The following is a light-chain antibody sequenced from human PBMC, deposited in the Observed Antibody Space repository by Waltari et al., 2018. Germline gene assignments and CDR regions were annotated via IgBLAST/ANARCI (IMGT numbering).Light chain of an antibody. CDR2: KLS. CDR3: MQGTHWPLT. Sequence: DVVMTQSPLSLPVTLGQPASISCKSSQSLVHSDGNTYLAWFQQRPCQSPRRLIYKLSKRESGVPDRFSASGSGADFTLKISRVEAEDVGVYYCMQGTHWPLTFGGGTKVEIK. J-gene: IGKJ4*01. CDR1: QSLVHSDGNTY. V-gene: IGKV2-30*02.